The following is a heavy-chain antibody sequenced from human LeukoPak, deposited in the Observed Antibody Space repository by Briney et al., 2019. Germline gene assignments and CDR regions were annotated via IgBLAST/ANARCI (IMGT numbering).Heavy chain of an antibody. J-gene: IGHJ5*02. CDR1: GGSISSYY. D-gene: IGHD1-7*01. Sequence: SETLSLTCTVSGGSISSYYWSWIRQPPGKGLEWIGYIFHIETTNYNPSLKSRVTVSVDTSKNQSSLKLNSVTAADTAVYYCARDRTIGWFDPWGQGTLVTVSS. CDR3: ARDRTIGWFDP. V-gene: IGHV4-59*01. CDR2: IFHIETT.